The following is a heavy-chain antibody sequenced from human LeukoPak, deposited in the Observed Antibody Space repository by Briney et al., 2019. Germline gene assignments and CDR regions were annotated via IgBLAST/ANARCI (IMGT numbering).Heavy chain of an antibody. J-gene: IGHJ4*02. Sequence: GASVKVSCKASGYILSSYYMHWVRQAPGQGLEWMGWINPNSGGTNYAQKFQGRVTMTRDTSISTAYMELSRLRSDDTAVYYCARDLSSAVAGTLPDYWGQGTLVTVSS. CDR2: INPNSGGT. CDR1: GYILSSYY. D-gene: IGHD6-19*01. CDR3: ARDLSSAVAGTLPDY. V-gene: IGHV1-2*02.